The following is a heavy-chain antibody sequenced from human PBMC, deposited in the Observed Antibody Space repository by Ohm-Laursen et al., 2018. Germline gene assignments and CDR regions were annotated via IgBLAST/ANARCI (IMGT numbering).Heavy chain of an antibody. J-gene: IGHJ3*02. Sequence: SLRLSCTASGFTFSNYWMSWVRQAPGKGLEWVANIKQDGSEKYYVDSVTGRFTISRDNAKNSLYLQMNSLRAEDMAVYYCFSGPSWEIWGQGTVVTVSS. CDR2: IKQDGSEK. CDR1: GFTFSNYW. D-gene: IGHD1-26*01. CDR3: FSGPSWEI. V-gene: IGHV3-7*01.